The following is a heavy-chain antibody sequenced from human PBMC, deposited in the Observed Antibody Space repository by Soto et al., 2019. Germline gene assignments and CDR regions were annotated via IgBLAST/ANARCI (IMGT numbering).Heavy chain of an antibody. Sequence: ASVKVCFKASGGTFSSYTISWVRQAPGQGLEWMGRIIPILGKANYAQKFHKRVTITADKSTSTAYMELSSLSFEDTAIYYCTSEDVATGLVWGPGSLVTVSS. CDR1: GGTFSSYT. V-gene: IGHV1-69*08. CDR2: IIPILGKA. CDR3: TSEDVATGLV. D-gene: IGHD5-12*01. J-gene: IGHJ4*02.